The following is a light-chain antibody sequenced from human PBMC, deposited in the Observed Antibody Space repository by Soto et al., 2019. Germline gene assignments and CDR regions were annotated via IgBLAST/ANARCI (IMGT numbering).Light chain of an antibody. V-gene: IGKV3-15*01. J-gene: IGKJ1*01. CDR2: GAS. CDR3: QQYNNWPPWT. CDR1: QSVSSN. Sequence: EILMTQSPGTLSVSPGERATLSCRASQSVSSNLAWYQQKSGQAPRLLIYGASTRATGIPARFSVSGSGTAFPLTFSSLQSEDSAVYFCQQYNNWPPWTFGQGNKVEIK.